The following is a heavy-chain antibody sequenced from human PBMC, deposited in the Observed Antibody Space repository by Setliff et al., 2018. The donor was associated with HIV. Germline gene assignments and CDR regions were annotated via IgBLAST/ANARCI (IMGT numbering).Heavy chain of an antibody. Sequence: SETLSLTCSVSGGSISNFYWSWIRQPPGKGLEWVGHIYSTGDTNYNPSLKSRVTLSADTSKKQLSLSLTSVTAADTAVYYCARVRLTMIMMVDYFDQWGQGTLVTAPQ. D-gene: IGHD3-22*01. CDR2: IYSTGDT. V-gene: IGHV4-4*07. CDR1: GGSISNFY. CDR3: ARVRLTMIMMVDYFDQ. J-gene: IGHJ4*02.